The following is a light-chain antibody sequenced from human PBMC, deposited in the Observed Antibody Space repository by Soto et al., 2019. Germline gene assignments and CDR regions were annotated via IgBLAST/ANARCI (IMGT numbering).Light chain of an antibody. CDR1: SSDVGGYNY. Sequence: SVLTQPASVSGSPGQSITISCTGTSSDVGGYNYVSWYQQHPGKAPKLMIYEVSNRPSGVSNRFSGSKSGNTASLTISGLQAEGEADYYCSSYTSSSIYVFGTGTKVTVL. CDR3: SSYTSSSIYV. V-gene: IGLV2-14*01. J-gene: IGLJ1*01. CDR2: EVS.